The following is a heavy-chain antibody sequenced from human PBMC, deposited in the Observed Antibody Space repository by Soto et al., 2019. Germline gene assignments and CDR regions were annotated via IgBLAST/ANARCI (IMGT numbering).Heavy chain of an antibody. V-gene: IGHV4-39*01. CDR1: GGSISSSTYY. Sequence: ETLSLTCTVSGGSISSSTYYWGWIRQPPGKGLEWIGTIYYSGSTYYNPSLKSRVTISVDTSKNQFSLKLSSVTAADTAVYYCASSGWFDPWGQGTLVTVSS. J-gene: IGHJ5*02. CDR3: ASSGWFDP. CDR2: IYYSGST.